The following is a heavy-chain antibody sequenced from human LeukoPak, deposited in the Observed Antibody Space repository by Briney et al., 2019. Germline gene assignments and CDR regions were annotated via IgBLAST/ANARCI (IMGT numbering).Heavy chain of an antibody. J-gene: IGHJ4*02. CDR3: ARHGDYYDSSGYYLD. V-gene: IGHV4-59*08. CDR1: GGPISSYY. Sequence: SETLSLTCTVSGGPISSYYWSWIRQPPGKGLEWIGDIYYSGSTKYNPSLKSRVTISVDTSKNQFSLKLSSVTAADTAVYYCARHGDYYDSSGYYLDWGQGTLVTVSS. D-gene: IGHD3-22*01. CDR2: IYYSGST.